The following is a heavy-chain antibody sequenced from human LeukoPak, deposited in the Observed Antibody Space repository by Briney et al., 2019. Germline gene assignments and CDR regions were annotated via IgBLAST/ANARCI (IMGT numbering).Heavy chain of an antibody. D-gene: IGHD6-19*01. CDR3: ARSTAVAGEYYFNY. CDR1: GFTFSSYE. V-gene: IGHV3-48*03. Sequence: GGSLRLSCAASGFTFSSYEMNWVRQAPGKGLEGVSYISSSGSTIYYADSVKGRFTISRDNAKNSLYLQMNSLRAEDTAAYYCARSTAVAGEYYFNYWGQGTLVTVSS. J-gene: IGHJ4*02. CDR2: ISSSGSTI.